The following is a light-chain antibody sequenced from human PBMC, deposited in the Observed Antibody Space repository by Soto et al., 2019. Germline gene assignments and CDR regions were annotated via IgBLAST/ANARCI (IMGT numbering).Light chain of an antibody. V-gene: IGKV1-5*01. CDR3: QQYQIDWT. Sequence: GDRVSITCRASQRVNTCLAWYQQKPGKAPTLLIYDASSLQSGVPSRFSGSGSGTEFTLTISSLQPDDFATYYCQQYQIDWTFGQGTKVEIK. CDR2: DAS. CDR1: QRVNTC. J-gene: IGKJ1*01.